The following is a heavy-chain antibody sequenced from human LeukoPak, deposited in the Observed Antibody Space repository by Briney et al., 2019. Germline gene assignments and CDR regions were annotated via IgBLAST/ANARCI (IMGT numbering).Heavy chain of an antibody. D-gene: IGHD5-24*01. V-gene: IGHV1-2*02. J-gene: IGHJ5*02. CDR1: GYTFTDYY. CDR2: INPNSGGT. CDR3: ARNTINWFDP. Sequence: ASVKVSCEASGYTFTDYYMHWVRQAPGQGLEWMGWINPNSGGTNYAQKFQGRVSMTRDTSISTAYMELSRLRSDDTAVYYCARNTINWFDPWGQGVLVTVSS.